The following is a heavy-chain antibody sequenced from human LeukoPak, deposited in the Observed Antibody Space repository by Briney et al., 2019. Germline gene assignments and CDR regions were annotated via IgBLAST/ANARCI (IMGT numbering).Heavy chain of an antibody. CDR2: IYYSGST. Sequence: SETLSLTCTVSGGSISSYYWSWIRQPPGKGLERIGYIYYSGSTNYNPSLKSRVTISVDTSKNQFSLKLSSVTAADTAVYYCASLLSSSDDHDYWGQGTLVTVSS. J-gene: IGHJ4*02. CDR1: GGSISSYY. CDR3: ASLLSSSDDHDY. V-gene: IGHV4-59*01. D-gene: IGHD6-6*01.